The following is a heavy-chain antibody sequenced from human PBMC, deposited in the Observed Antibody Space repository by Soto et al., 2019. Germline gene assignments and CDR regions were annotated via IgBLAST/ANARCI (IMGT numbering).Heavy chain of an antibody. J-gene: IGHJ6*02. CDR2: IQPVDSDT. V-gene: IGHV5-51*01. Sequence: PGESLKISCKGSGYDFTSYWIGWVRQMPGNGLEWMGIIQPVDSDTRYSPSFQGQDTISVDKSIGTAYLQWRSLRASDTAMYYCARVLRSGYLAYFYYAMDVWGQGTTVTVSS. CDR1: GYDFTSYW. CDR3: ARVLRSGYLAYFYYAMDV. D-gene: IGHD5-12*01.